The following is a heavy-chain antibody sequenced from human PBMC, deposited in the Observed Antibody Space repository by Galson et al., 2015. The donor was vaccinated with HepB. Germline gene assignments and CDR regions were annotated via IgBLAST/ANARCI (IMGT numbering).Heavy chain of an antibody. V-gene: IGHV3-30-3*01. D-gene: IGHD3-16*02. J-gene: IGHJ4*02. CDR2: ISYDGSNK. CDR1: GFTFSSYA. Sequence: SLRLSCAASGFTFSSYAMHWVRQAPGKGLEWVAVISYDGSNKYYADSVKGRFTISRDNSKNTLYLQMNSLRAEDTAVYYCARSFMITFGGVIGHFDYWGQGTLVTVSS. CDR3: ARSFMITFGGVIGHFDY.